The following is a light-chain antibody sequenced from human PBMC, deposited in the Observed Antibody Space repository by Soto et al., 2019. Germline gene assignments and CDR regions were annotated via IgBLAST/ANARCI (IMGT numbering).Light chain of an antibody. CDR3: SSYAGTNMGV. CDR2: EVN. V-gene: IGLV2-8*01. CDR1: SSDVGGYKY. J-gene: IGLJ2*01. Sequence: QSALTQPPSASGSPGQSVTISCTGTSSDVGGYKYVSWYQQHPGKVPKLIIYEVNKRPSGVPDRFSGAKSGNTASLTVSGLQAEDEADYYCSSYAGTNMGVFGGGTKVTVL.